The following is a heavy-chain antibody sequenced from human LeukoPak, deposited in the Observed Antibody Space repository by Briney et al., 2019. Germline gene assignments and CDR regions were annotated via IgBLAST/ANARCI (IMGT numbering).Heavy chain of an antibody. D-gene: IGHD4-23*01. CDR1: GGSLSSYY. V-gene: IGHV4-59*13. Sequence: SETLSLTCTVSGGSLSSYYWSWTPQPPGEGVEWIGYNAYSGNTIYNPTLKSRVTITRDTYKNLFSLNLPSVTAADTGVYYCERDYGGNSITFGIWRQGTMVTVCS. CDR2: NAYSGNT. J-gene: IGHJ3*02. CDR3: ERDYGGNSITFGI.